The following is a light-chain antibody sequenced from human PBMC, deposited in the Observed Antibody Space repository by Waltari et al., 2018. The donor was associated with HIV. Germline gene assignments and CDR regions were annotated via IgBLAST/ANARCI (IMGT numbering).Light chain of an antibody. CDR2: WAS. CDR3: HQYYSEPFS. Sequence: DIVLTQSPDSLALPLGERATLKCKSSQRELYGTNGKTYLPWYQQKPGQPPKLLISWASTREYGVPDRFTGSGSGTDFTLTIARLQAEDVAVYYCHQYYSEPFSFGGGTKLEIK. CDR1: QRELYGTNGKTY. V-gene: IGKV4-1*01. J-gene: IGKJ4*01.